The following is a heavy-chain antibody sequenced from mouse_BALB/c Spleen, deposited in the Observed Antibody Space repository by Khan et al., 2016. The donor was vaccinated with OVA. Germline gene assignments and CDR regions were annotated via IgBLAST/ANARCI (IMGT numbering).Heavy chain of an antibody. CDR3: ASRRVYGIFAY. CDR1: GYTFTNYW. Sequence: QVQLKESGAELAKPGASVKMSCKASGYTFTNYWMHWVKQRPGQGLEWIGYINPSTDYTEYNQKFKDKATLTADKSSSTAYMQLSSLTSEDSAVKYCASRRVYGIFAYWGQGTLVTVSA. CDR2: INPSTDYT. D-gene: IGHD2-1*01. V-gene: IGHV1-7*01. J-gene: IGHJ3*01.